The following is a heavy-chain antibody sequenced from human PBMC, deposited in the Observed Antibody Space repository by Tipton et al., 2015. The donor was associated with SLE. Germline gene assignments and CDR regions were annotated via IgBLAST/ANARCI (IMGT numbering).Heavy chain of an antibody. CDR1: GGSISSYY. Sequence: TLSLTCTVSGGSISSYYWSWIRQPPGKGPEWIGYIYYSGSTNYNPSLKSRVTISVDTSKNQFSLKLSSVTAADTAVYYCARCPSSSGYSHHFDYWGQGTLVTVSS. J-gene: IGHJ4*02. CDR2: IYYSGST. V-gene: IGHV4-59*01. CDR3: ARCPSSSGYSHHFDY. D-gene: IGHD3-22*01.